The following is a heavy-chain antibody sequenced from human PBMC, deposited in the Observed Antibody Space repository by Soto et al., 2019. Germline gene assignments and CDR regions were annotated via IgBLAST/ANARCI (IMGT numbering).Heavy chain of an antibody. J-gene: IGHJ6*02. V-gene: IGHV1-2*04. D-gene: IGHD1-20*01. Sequence: GASVKVSCKASGYTFTGYYMHWVRQAPGQGLEWMGWIDPNSGGTNYAQKFQGWVTMTRDTSISTGYMELSRLRSDDTAVYYCARDRTYNWKAFGRERYGMDVWGQGTTVTVSS. CDR3: ARDRTYNWKAFGRERYGMDV. CDR2: IDPNSGGT. CDR1: GYTFTGYY.